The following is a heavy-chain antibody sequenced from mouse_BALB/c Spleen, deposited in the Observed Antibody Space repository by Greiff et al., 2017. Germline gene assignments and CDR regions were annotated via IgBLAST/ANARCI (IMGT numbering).Heavy chain of an antibody. CDR1: GFSLTSYG. CDR2: IWAGGST. CDR3: ARERNGYDAMDY. J-gene: IGHJ4*01. Sequence: QVQLQQSGPGLVAPSQSLSITCTVSGFSLTSYGVHWVRQPPGKGLEWLGVIWAGGSTNYNSALMSRLSISKENSKSQVFFKLNSLQTDDTAMYYCARERNGYDAMDYWGQGTSVTVSS. V-gene: IGHV2-9*02.